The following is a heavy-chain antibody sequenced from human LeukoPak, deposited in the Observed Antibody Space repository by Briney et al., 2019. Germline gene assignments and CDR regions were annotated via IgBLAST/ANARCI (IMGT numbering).Heavy chain of an antibody. CDR2: IYSGGST. D-gene: IGHD2-15*01. CDR3: ARYSSGGSCYDYFDY. V-gene: IGHV3-66*01. CDR1: GFTVTSNY. Sequence: PGGSLRLSCAASGFTVTSNYMSWVRQAPGKGLEWVSVIYSGGSTYYADFVKGRFTISRDNSKNTMYLQMNSLRAEGTAVYYCARYSSGGSCYDYFDYWGQGTLVTVS. J-gene: IGHJ4*02.